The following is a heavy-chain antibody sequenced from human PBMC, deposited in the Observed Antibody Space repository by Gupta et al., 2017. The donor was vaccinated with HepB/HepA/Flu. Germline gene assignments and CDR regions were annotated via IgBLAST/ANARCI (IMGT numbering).Heavy chain of an antibody. D-gene: IGHD6-13*01. CDR2: ISGNSRDI. CDR3: AREGVKQDFDY. V-gene: IGHV3-21*01. CDR1: GFTFSSYS. Sequence: EVQLVESGGGLVKPGGSLRLSCAASGFTFSSYSMHWVRQAPGKGLEWVSSISGNSRDIFYADSVKGRFTISIDNAKTSLYLQMNSLRAEDTAVYYCAREGVKQDFDYWGQGTLVTVSS. J-gene: IGHJ4*02.